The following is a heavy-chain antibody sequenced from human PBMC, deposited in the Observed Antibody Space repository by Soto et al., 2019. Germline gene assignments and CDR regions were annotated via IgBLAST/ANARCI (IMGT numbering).Heavy chain of an antibody. Sequence: LRLSCAASGFTFSSYAVSWVRQAPGKGPEWISSISGSGSTIYYADSVKGRFTISRDNSKNTLYLQMSSLRAEDTAVYYCAKVFYYYDSSGYYYFDYWGQGTLVTV. CDR2: ISGSGSTI. CDR1: GFTFSSYA. D-gene: IGHD3-22*01. J-gene: IGHJ4*02. CDR3: AKVFYYYDSSGYYYFDY. V-gene: IGHV3-23*01.